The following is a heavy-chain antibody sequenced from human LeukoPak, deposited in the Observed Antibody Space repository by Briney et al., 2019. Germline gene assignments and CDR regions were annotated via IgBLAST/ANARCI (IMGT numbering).Heavy chain of an antibody. CDR3: ARDLSISSSDEK. D-gene: IGHD6-13*01. V-gene: IGHV3-7*01. CDR1: GFSLIDYY. J-gene: IGHJ3*01. CDR2: IKQDGSEK. Sequence: GGSLRLSCAASGFSLIDYYMDWVRQAPGKGLEWVANIKQDGSEKYYVDSVKGRFTISRDNAKNSLYLQMNSLRAEDTAVYYCARDLSISSSDEKWGQGTMVTVSS.